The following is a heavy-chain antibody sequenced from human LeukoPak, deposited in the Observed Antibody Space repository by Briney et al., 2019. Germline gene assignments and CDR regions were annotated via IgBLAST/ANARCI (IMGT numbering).Heavy chain of an antibody. D-gene: IGHD3/OR15-3a*01. V-gene: IGHV3-30*02. CDR3: AKDRGLGSRYLDY. Sequence: GGSLRLSCAASGFTFSSYGMHWVRQAPGKGLDWVTFLRFDGANKYYADSVKGRFTISRDNSKNTLYLQMNSLRAEDTAVYYCAKDRGLGSRYLDYWGQGTLATVSS. CDR1: GFTFSSYG. CDR2: LRFDGANK. J-gene: IGHJ4*02.